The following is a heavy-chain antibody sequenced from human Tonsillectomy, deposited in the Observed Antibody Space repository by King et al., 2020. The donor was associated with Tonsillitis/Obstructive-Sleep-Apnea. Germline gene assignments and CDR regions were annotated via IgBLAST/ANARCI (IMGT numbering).Heavy chain of an antibody. J-gene: IGHJ5*02. CDR2: INPSGGST. V-gene: IGHV1-46*01. Sequence: QLVQSGAEVKKTGASVKVSCKASGYTFTSYYMHWVRQAPGQGLEWMGIINPSGGSTSYAQTFQGRVTMTRDTSTSTVYMELSSLRSEDTAVYYCAREVGATYLFDPWGQGTLVTVSS. CDR1: GYTFTSYY. CDR3: AREVGATYLFDP. D-gene: IGHD2-15*01.